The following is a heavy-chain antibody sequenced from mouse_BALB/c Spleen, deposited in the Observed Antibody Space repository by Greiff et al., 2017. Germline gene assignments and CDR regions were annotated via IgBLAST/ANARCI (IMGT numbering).Heavy chain of an antibody. CDR2: IWAGGST. D-gene: IGHD2-4*01. CDR1: GFSLTSYG. J-gene: IGHJ1*01. Sequence: VKLVESGPGLVAPSQSLSITCTVSGFSLTSYGVHWVRQPPGKGLEWLGVIWAGGSTNYNSALMSRLSISKDNSKSQVFLKMNSLQTDDTAMYYCARSTMIRSWYFDVWGAGTTVTVSS. V-gene: IGHV2-9*02. CDR3: ARSTMIRSWYFDV.